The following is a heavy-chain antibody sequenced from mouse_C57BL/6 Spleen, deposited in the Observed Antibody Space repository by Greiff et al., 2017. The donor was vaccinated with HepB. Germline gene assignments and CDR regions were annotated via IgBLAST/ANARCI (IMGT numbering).Heavy chain of an antibody. J-gene: IGHJ4*01. V-gene: IGHV7-3*01. CDR1: GFTFTDYY. CDR2: IRNKANGYTT. D-gene: IGHD2-4*01. CDR3: ARYPDYDGRFYAMDY. Sequence: EVQVVESGGGLVQPGGSLSLSCAASGFTFTDYYMSWVRQPPGKALEWLGFIRNKANGYTTEYSASVKGRFTISRDNSQSILYLQMNALRAEDSATYYCARYPDYDGRFYAMDYWGQGTSVTVSS.